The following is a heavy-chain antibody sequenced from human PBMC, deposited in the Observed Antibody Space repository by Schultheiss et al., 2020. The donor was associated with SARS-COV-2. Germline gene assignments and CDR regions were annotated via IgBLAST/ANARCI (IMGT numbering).Heavy chain of an antibody. Sequence: SETLSLTCTVSGGSISSSSYYWGWIRQPPGKGLEWIGSIYYSGSTYYNPSLKSRVTISVDTSKNQFSLKLSSVTAADTAVYYCARAGVAGTFVDYWGQGTLVTVSS. CDR3: ARAGVAGTFVDY. CDR2: IYYSGST. CDR1: GGSISSSSYY. D-gene: IGHD6-19*01. V-gene: IGHV4-39*01. J-gene: IGHJ4*02.